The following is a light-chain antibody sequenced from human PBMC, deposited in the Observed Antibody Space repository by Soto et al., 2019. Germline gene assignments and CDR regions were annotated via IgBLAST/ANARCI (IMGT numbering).Light chain of an antibody. J-gene: IGKJ4*01. V-gene: IGKV1-5*01. CDR1: QSISSW. Sequence: DIPMTQSPSTLSASVGDRVTITCRASQSISSWLAWYQQKPGKAPKLLIYDASSLESGVPSRFSGSGSGTEFTLTISSLQPDDFATYYCQQFLTFGGGTKVEIK. CDR3: QQFLT. CDR2: DAS.